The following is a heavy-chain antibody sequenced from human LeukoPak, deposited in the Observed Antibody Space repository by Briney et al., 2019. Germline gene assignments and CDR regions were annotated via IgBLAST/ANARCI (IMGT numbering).Heavy chain of an antibody. CDR3: ARGPSIAARYDAFDI. J-gene: IGHJ3*02. CDR2: ISSSGNII. D-gene: IGHD6-13*01. V-gene: IGHV3-48*03. CDR1: DFTFTRYQ. Sequence: PGGSLTLSCAVSDFTFTRYQWNWVRQAPGKGLAWVAYISSSGNIISYADSVKGRFTISRDNAKNSLYLQVISLRAEDPAVYYCARGPSIAARYDAFDIWGQGTMVTVSS.